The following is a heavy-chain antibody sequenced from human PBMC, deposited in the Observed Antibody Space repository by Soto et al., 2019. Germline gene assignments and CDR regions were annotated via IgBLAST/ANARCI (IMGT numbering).Heavy chain of an antibody. CDR1: GFTFSSYA. Sequence: EVQLLESGGGLVQPGGSLRLSCAASGFTFSSYAMSWVRQAPGKGLEWVSAIRGSGGSTYYADSVKGRFTISRDNSKNTLYLQMNSLRAEDTAVYYCAPHLGFGELYYWGQGTLVTVSS. V-gene: IGHV3-23*01. D-gene: IGHD3-10*01. J-gene: IGHJ4*02. CDR3: APHLGFGELYY. CDR2: IRGSGGST.